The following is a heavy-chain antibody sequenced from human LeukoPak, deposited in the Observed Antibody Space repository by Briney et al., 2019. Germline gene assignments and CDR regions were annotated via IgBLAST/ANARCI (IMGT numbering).Heavy chain of an antibody. V-gene: IGHV1-69*04. CDR3: ARVISSGWYLPDY. D-gene: IGHD6-19*01. CDR2: ITPILGIA. CDR1: GGTFSSYA. J-gene: IGHJ4*02. Sequence: GASVKVSCKASGGTFSSYAISWVRQAPGQGLEWMGRITPILGIANYAQKFQGRVTITADKSTSTAYMELSSLRSEDTAVYYCARVISSGWYLPDYWGQGTLVTVSS.